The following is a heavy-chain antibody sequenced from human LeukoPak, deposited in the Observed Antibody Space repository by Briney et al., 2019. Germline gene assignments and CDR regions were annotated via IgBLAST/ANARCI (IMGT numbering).Heavy chain of an antibody. Sequence: SETLSLTCAVYGGSFSGYYWSWIRQPPGKGLEWIGEINHSGSTNYNPSLKSRVTISVDTSKNQFSLKLSSVTAADTAVYHCARGAMVRGVRVSSWFDPWGQGTLVTVSS. CDR2: INHSGST. D-gene: IGHD3-10*01. V-gene: IGHV4-34*01. CDR3: ARGAMVRGVRVSSWFDP. CDR1: GGSFSGYY. J-gene: IGHJ5*02.